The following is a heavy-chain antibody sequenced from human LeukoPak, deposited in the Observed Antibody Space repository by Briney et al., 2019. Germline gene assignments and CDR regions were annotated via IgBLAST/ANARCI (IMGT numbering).Heavy chain of an antibody. Sequence: GGSLRLSCAASGFTFSSYWMSWVRQAPGKGLERVANIKQDGSEKYYVDSVKGRFTISRDNAKNSLYLQMNSLRAEDTAVYYCAREGYGGAFDYWGQGTLVTVSS. CDR3: AREGYGGAFDY. CDR1: GFTFSSYW. CDR2: IKQDGSEK. J-gene: IGHJ4*02. V-gene: IGHV3-7*01. D-gene: IGHD4-23*01.